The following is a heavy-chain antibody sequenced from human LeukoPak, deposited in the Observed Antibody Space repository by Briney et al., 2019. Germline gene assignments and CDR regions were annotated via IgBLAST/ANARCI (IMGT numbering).Heavy chain of an antibody. CDR3: TKDRYCSSTSCPTDR. CDR2: ISGDGSNT. J-gene: IGHJ5*02. D-gene: IGHD2-2*01. CDR1: GFTFDEYA. Sequence: GGSLRLSCAASGFTFDEYAMHWVRQAPGKGLEWVSLISGDGSNTYYADSVKGRFTISRDNSKNSLYLQMNGLRTEDTALYYCTKDRYCSSTSCPTDRWGQGTLVTVSS. V-gene: IGHV3-43*02.